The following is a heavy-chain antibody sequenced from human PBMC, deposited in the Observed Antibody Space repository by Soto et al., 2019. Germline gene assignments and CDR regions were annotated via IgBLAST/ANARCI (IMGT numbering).Heavy chain of an antibody. CDR2: IYYSGST. V-gene: IGHV4-31*03. D-gene: IGHD3-22*01. CDR3: ARGGGYYYDSSGYSVQSVIDY. J-gene: IGHJ4*02. Sequence: SETLSLTCTVSGGSISSGGYYWSWIRQHPGKGLEWIGYIYYSGSTYYNPSLKSRVTISVDTSKNQFSLKLSSVTAADTAVYYCARGGGYYYDSSGYSVQSVIDYWGQGTLVTVSS. CDR1: GGSISSGGYY.